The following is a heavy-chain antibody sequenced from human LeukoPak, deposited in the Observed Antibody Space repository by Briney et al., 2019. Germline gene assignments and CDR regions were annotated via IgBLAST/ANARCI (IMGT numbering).Heavy chain of an antibody. Sequence: PSETLSLTCAVYGESFSGYYWSWIRQPPGKGLQWIGEINHSGTTNYNPSLKSRVTISVDTSKNQFSLNLTSLTAADTAVYFCARRRGAYGDYVYWSQGTLVTVSS. V-gene: IGHV4-34*01. CDR3: ARRRGAYGDYVY. CDR1: GESFSGYY. CDR2: INHSGTT. D-gene: IGHD4-17*01. J-gene: IGHJ4*02.